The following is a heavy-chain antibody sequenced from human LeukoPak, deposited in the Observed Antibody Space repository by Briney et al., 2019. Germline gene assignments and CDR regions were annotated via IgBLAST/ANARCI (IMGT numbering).Heavy chain of an antibody. CDR1: GGSLSSSSYY. CDR2: IYYSGST. J-gene: IGHJ4*02. D-gene: IGHD3-22*01. V-gene: IGHV4-39*07. CDR3: AGTHSSYYYDTLDY. Sequence: SETLSLTCTVSGGSLSSSSYYWGWIRQPPGKGLEWIGSIYYSGSTNYNPSLKSRVTISVDTSKDQFSLKLSSVTAADTAVYYCAGTHSSYYYDTLDYWGQGTLVTVSS.